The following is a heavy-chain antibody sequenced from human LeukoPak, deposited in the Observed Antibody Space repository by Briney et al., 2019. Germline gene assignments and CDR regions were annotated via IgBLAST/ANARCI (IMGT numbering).Heavy chain of an antibody. D-gene: IGHD3-3*01. CDR2: IYYSGST. V-gene: IGHV4-30-4*08. CDR3: AREVITIFGVVTGLDY. J-gene: IGHJ4*02. Sequence: SETLSLTCTVSGGSISSGDYYWSWIRQPPGKGLEWIGYIYYSGSTYYNPSLKSRVTIPVDTSKNQFSLKLSSVTAADTAVYYCAREVITIFGVVTGLDYWGQGTLVTVSS. CDR1: GGSISSGDYY.